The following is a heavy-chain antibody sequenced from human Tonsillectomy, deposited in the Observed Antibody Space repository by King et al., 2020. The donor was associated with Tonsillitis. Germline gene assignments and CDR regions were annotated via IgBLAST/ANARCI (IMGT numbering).Heavy chain of an antibody. J-gene: IGHJ4*02. Sequence: VQLVESGGGLVQPGGSLRLSCAASGFTFTTYAINWVRQAPGKGLEWVSSIGGRVNSTYYADSVKGRFTISRDNSKNTLYLQMNSLRAEDTAVYYCARASHEYMNYLDQWGRGTLVTVPS. D-gene: IGHD2/OR15-2a*01. CDR1: GFTFTTYA. CDR2: IGGRVNST. CDR3: ARASHEYMNYLDQ. V-gene: IGHV3-23*04.